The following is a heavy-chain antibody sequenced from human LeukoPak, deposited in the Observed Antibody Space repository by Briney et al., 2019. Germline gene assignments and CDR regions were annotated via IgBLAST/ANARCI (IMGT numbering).Heavy chain of an antibody. J-gene: IGHJ3*02. CDR2: IYHSGST. CDR1: GGSISSSNW. Sequence: SGTLSLTCAASGGSISSSNWWSWVRQPPGKGLEWIGEIYHSGSTNYNPSLKSRVTISVDKSKNQFSLKLSSVTAADTAVYYCARAGWQHVDAFDIWGQGTMVTVSS. D-gene: IGHD6-6*01. V-gene: IGHV4-4*02. CDR3: ARAGWQHVDAFDI.